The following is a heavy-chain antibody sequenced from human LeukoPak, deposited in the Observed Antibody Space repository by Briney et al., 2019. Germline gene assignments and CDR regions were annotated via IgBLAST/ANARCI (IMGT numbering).Heavy chain of an antibody. V-gene: IGHV4-31*03. D-gene: IGHD3-3*01. CDR2: IYYSGST. Sequence: PSETLSLTCTVSGGSISSGGYYWSWIRQHPGKGLEWIGYIYYSGSTYYNPSLKSRVTISVDTSKNQFSLKLSSVTAADTAVYYCARGFRRFLEWSFQAELNNWFDPWGQGTLVTVSS. CDR1: GGSISSGGYY. CDR3: ARGFRRFLEWSFQAELNNWFDP. J-gene: IGHJ5*02.